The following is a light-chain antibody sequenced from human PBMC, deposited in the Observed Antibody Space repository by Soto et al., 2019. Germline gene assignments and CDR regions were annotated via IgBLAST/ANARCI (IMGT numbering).Light chain of an antibody. CDR3: QRET. J-gene: IGKJ1*01. Sequence: EIVLTQSPATLSLSPGDRATLSCRASQSVRNSLAWYQQKPGQAPRLVIYDVSKRAAGIAARFSGSGSGTDFTLTISSLEPEDFAVYFCQRETFGQGTMVDIK. CDR1: QSVRNS. V-gene: IGKV3-11*01. CDR2: DVS.